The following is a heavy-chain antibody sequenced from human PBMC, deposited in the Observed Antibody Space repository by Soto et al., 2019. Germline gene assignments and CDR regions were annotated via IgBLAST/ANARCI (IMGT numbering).Heavy chain of an antibody. Sequence: GGSLRLSCAASGFTFSSYWMSWVRQAQGKGLEWVANMKQDGSEKYYVDSVKGRFTISRDNAKNSLYLQINSLRTEDTAVYYCARAATSGWHYYYYGMDVWGQGTTVTVSS. V-gene: IGHV3-7*01. CDR1: GFTFSSYW. D-gene: IGHD6-19*01. CDR3: ARAATSGWHYYYYGMDV. CDR2: MKQDGSEK. J-gene: IGHJ6*02.